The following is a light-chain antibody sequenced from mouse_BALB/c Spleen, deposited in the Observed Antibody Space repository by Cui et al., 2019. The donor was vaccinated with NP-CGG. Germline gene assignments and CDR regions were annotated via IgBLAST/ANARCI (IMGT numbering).Light chain of an antibody. Sequence: QAVVTQESALTTSPGETVTLTCRSIPGAVTTSNYANWVQEKPDHLFTGLIGGTNNRVPGIPARFSGSLIGDKAALTITGARTEDEAIYFCALWYSNHWVFGGGTRLTVL. V-gene: IGLV1*01. CDR2: GTN. CDR1: PGAVTTSNY. J-gene: IGLJ1*01. CDR3: ALWYSNHWV.